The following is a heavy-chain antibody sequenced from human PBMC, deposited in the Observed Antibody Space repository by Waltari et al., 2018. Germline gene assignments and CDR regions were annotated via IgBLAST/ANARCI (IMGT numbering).Heavy chain of an antibody. J-gene: IGHJ3*02. CDR2: INHSGST. V-gene: IGHV4-34*01. CDR3: ARRTRIAVAGTGHDAFDI. D-gene: IGHD6-19*01. Sequence: QVQLQQWGAGLFKPSETLSLTCAVYGGSFSGYYWSWTRQPPGQGLEWMGEINHSGSTNYNPSLKSRVTISVDTSKNQFSLKLSSVTAADTAVYYCARRTRIAVAGTGHDAFDIWGQGTMVTVSS. CDR1: GGSFSGYY.